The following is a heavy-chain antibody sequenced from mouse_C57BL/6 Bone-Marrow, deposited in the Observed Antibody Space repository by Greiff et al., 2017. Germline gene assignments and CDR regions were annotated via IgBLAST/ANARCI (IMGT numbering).Heavy chain of an antibody. CDR1: GYTFTSYG. J-gene: IGHJ2*01. CDR2: IYPRSGNT. CDR3: ARGYYDYGGDYFDY. V-gene: IGHV1-81*01. Sequence: QVQLQQSGAELARPGASVKLSCKASGYTFTSYGISWVKQRTGQGLEWIGEIYPRSGNTYYNEKFKGKATLTADKSYSTAYMELRSLPSEDSAVYYCARGYYDYGGDYFDYWGQGTTLTVSA. D-gene: IGHD2-4*01.